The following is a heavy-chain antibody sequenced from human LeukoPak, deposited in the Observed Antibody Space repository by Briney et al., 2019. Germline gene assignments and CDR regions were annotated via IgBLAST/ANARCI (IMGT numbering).Heavy chain of an antibody. CDR1: GYSFTAYY. D-gene: IGHD3-22*01. Sequence: ASVTLSCTASGYSFTAYYMHWMRQAPGQGIEWMGRINTNSGGTDYGQKFRGRVTMTRDTSTNTAYLDVRRLRSDDTATYYCARGNYFDSSGVDAFDPWGQGTKVTVSS. CDR2: INTNSGGT. J-gene: IGHJ3*01. CDR3: ARGNYFDSSGVDAFDP. V-gene: IGHV1-2*06.